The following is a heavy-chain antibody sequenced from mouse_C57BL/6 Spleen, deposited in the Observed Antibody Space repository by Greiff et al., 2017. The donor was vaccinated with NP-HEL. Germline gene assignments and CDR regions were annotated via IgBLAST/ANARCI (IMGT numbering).Heavy chain of an antibody. D-gene: IGHD1-1*01. V-gene: IGHV1-42*01. CDR2: INPSTGGT. CDR1: GYSFTGYY. CDR3: ARWRSSYAWFAY. Sequence: EVKLQQSGPELVKPGASVKISCKASGYSFTGYYMNWVKQSPEKSLEWIGEINPSTGGTTYNQKFKAKATLTVDKSSSTAYMQLKSLTSEDSAVYYCARWRSSYAWFAYWGQGTLVTVSA. J-gene: IGHJ3*01.